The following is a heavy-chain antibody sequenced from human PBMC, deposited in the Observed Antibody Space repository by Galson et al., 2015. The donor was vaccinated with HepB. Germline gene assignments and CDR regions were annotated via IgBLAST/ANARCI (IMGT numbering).Heavy chain of an antibody. Sequence: SLRLSCAASGFTFSSYAMHWVRQAPGKGLEYVSAISSNGGSTYYANSVKGRFTISRDNSKNTLYLQMGSLRAEDMAVYYCARDTDTGPPGWYAFVFDIWGQGTMVTVSS. CDR2: ISSNGGST. CDR1: GFTFSSYA. CDR3: ARDTDTGPPGWYAFVFDI. V-gene: IGHV3-64*01. J-gene: IGHJ3*02. D-gene: IGHD6-19*01.